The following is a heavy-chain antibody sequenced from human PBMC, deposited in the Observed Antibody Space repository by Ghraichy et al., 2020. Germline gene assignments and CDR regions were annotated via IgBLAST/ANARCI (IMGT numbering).Heavy chain of an antibody. CDR1: GFTFSSYA. CDR2: ISGSGGST. D-gene: IGHD6-13*01. V-gene: IGHV3-23*01. CDR3: AKGGVPIGASWYF. J-gene: IGHJ3*01. Sequence: GGSLRLSCAASGFTFSSYAMTWVRQAPGKGLEWVSAISGSGGSTYYADSVKGRFTISRDNSKNTLYLQMNSLRAEDTAVYYCAKGGVPIGASWYFWGHATMVTVSS.